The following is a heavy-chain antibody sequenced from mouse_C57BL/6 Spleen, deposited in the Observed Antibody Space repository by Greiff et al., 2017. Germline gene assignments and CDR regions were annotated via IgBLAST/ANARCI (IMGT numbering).Heavy chain of an antibody. CDR3: AKGLAY. CDR1: GYAFTNYL. V-gene: IGHV1-54*01. Sequence: QVQLQQPGAELVRPGTSVKLSCKASGYAFTNYLIEWVKQRPGQGLEWIGVINPGSGGTNYNETFKGKATLTADKSSSTAYMQISSLTAEDSAVYFCAKGLAYWGQGTLVTVSA. J-gene: IGHJ3*01. CDR2: INPGSGGT.